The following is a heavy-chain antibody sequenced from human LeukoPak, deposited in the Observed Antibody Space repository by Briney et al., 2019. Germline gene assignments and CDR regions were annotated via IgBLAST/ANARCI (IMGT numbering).Heavy chain of an antibody. CDR1: RYSFTSYW. J-gene: IGHJ5*02. Sequence: GESLKISCKRSRYSFTSYWIGWVRQMPGKGLEWMGIIYPGDSDTRYSPSFQGQVTISADKSISTAYLQWSSLKASDTAMYYCARRGYYYGSSTNWFDPWGQGTLVTVSS. CDR2: IYPGDSDT. CDR3: ARRGYYYGSSTNWFDP. V-gene: IGHV5-51*01. D-gene: IGHD3-10*01.